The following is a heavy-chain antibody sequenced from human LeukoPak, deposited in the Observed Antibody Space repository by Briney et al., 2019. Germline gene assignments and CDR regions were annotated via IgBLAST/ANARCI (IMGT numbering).Heavy chain of an antibody. V-gene: IGHV3-7*01. J-gene: IGHJ4*02. CDR2: IKQDGSEK. CDR1: GFTFSSYW. Sequence: GGSLRLSRAASGFTFSSYWMSWVRQAPGKGLEWVANIKQDGSEKYYVDSVKGRFTISRDNAKNSLYLQMNSLRAEDTAVYYCARDYGDYVMFYFDYWGQGTLVTVSS. CDR3: ARDYGDYVMFYFDY. D-gene: IGHD4-17*01.